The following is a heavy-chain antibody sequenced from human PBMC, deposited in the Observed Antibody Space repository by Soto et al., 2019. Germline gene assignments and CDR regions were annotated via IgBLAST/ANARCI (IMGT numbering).Heavy chain of an antibody. J-gene: IGHJ5*02. CDR3: AVHRATPGAALSNWFGP. CDR2: IYYSGST. D-gene: IGHD1-26*01. V-gene: IGHV4-59*12. CDR1: GGSISSYY. Sequence: SETLSLTCTVSGGSISSYYWSWIRQPPGKGLEWIGYIYYSGSTNYNPSLKSRLSMSLDTSGNHFSLRLTSVTVADTAVYYCAVHRATPGAALSNWFGPWGQGSLVTVSS.